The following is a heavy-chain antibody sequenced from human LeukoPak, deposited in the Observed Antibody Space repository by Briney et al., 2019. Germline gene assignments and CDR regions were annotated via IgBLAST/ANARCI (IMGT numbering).Heavy chain of an antibody. V-gene: IGHV4-4*07. CDR3: ARVGSSSWPYYFDY. CDR2: IYTSGST. D-gene: IGHD6-13*01. J-gene: IGHJ4*02. CDR1: GGSISSYY. Sequence: SETLSLTCTVSGGSISSYYWSWIRQPAGKGLEWIGRIYTSGSTNYNPSLKSRVTMSVDTSKNRFSLKLSSVTAADTAVYYCARVGSSSWPYYFDYWGQGTLVTVSS.